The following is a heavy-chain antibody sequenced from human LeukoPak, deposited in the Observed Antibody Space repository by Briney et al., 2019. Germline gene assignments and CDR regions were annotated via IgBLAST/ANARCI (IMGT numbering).Heavy chain of an antibody. Sequence: RGSLRLSCAASGFTFSSYSMNWVRQAPGKGLEWVSYISSSSSTIYHADSVKGRFTISRDNAKNSLYLQMNSLRDEDTAVYYCARADSSGYSGLLYWGQGTLVTVSS. D-gene: IGHD3-22*01. V-gene: IGHV3-48*02. J-gene: IGHJ4*02. CDR1: GFTFSSYS. CDR3: ARADSSGYSGLLY. CDR2: ISSSSSTI.